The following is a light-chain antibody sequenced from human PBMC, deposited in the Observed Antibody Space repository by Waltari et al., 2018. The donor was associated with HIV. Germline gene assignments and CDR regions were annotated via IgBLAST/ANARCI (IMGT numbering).Light chain of an antibody. J-gene: IGKJ2*01. Sequence: DIQMTQSPSTLSASVGDRVTITCRASQSIGSWLAWYQQKPGKAPKLLIYKASTLESGVPSRFSGSGSGTDFTLTINSLQPDDFATYYCQQYNSYSTFGQGTKLEIK. V-gene: IGKV1-5*03. CDR3: QQYNSYST. CDR1: QSIGSW. CDR2: KAS.